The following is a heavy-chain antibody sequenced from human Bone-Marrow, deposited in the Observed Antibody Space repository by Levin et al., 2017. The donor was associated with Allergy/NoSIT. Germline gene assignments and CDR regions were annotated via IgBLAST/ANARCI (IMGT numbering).Heavy chain of an antibody. J-gene: IGHJ6*03. CDR1: GYSFTNDW. D-gene: IGHD2-8*02. CDR2: INLADSDT. V-gene: IGHV5-51*01. CDR3: ARQLVTPPYYYYYMDV. Sequence: NRGESLKISCKGSGYSFTNDWIGWVRQMPGKGLEWMGIINLADSDTRYSPPFEGQVIISADKSINTAYLQWRSLKASDTAMYYCARQLVTPPYYYYYMDVWGQGTTVTVSS.